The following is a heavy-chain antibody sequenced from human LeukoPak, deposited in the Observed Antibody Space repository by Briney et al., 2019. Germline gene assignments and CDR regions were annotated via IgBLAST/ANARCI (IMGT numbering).Heavy chain of an antibody. CDR2: ISYDGSNK. J-gene: IGHJ6*02. CDR3: TMGRYCSSTSCLTMDV. D-gene: IGHD2-2*01. CDR1: GFTFSSYS. Sequence: GGSLRLSCAASGFTFSSYSMNWVRQAPGKGLEWVAVISYDGSNKYYADSVKGRFTISRDNSKDTLYLQMNSLRAEDTAVYYCTMGRYCSSTSCLTMDVWGQGTTVTVSS. V-gene: IGHV3-30*03.